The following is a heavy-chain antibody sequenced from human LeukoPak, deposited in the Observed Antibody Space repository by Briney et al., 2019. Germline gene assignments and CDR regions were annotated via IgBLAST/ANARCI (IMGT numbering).Heavy chain of an antibody. CDR2: IYYTGST. Sequence: SETLSLTCTVSGDSVSNGHYYWGWIRQPPGKGLEWIGYIYYTGSTNCNPSLKSRLILSVDTSKNQFSLRLNSVTAADTAVYFCARYYYTTGSLDYWGQGTLVTVSS. CDR3: ARYYYTTGSLDY. J-gene: IGHJ4*02. V-gene: IGHV4-61*01. CDR1: GDSVSNGHYY. D-gene: IGHD3-22*01.